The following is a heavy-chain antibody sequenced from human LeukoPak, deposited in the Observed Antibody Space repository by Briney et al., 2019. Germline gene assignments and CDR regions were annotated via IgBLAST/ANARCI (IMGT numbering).Heavy chain of an antibody. V-gene: IGHV4-4*07. D-gene: IGHD3-3*01. CDR1: GDSLRSYY. J-gene: IGHJ4*02. CDR3: ARTYYDFWSGSDD. Sequence: SETLSLTCTVSGDSLRSYYWSWIRQPAGKGLEWIGRIFGSGNTNYNPSLKSRVTMSVDTSRNQFSLKLTSVTAAGTAVYYCARTYYDFWSGSDDWGQGTLVTVSS. CDR2: IFGSGNT.